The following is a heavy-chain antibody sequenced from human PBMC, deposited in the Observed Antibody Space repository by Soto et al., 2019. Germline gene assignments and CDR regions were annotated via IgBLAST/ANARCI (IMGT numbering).Heavy chain of an antibody. CDR2: IYYSGST. J-gene: IGHJ4*02. V-gene: IGHV4-39*01. Sequence: QLQLQESGPGLVKPSETLSLTCTVSGGSISNSNYYWGWIRQPPGKGLEWIGSIYYSGSTYYNWSLKSRVTITVDTTKNKFSLRLSSVTAADTAVYYCARGVSTVTPVDYWGQGTLVIVSS. CDR3: ARGVSTVTPVDY. CDR1: GGSISNSNYY. D-gene: IGHD4-17*01.